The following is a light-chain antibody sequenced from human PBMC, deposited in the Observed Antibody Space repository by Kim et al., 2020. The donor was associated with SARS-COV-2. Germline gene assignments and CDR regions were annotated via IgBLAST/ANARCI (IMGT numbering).Light chain of an antibody. J-gene: IGKJ1*01. CDR2: EAS. CDR3: QHYDVYSGT. Sequence: DIQMTQSPSTLSASLGDRVTITCRASQSISISLAWYQQKPGKAPNLLIYEASSLQIGVPSRFSGSGSGTEFTLTISSLQPDDFATYYCQHYDVYSGTFGQGTKVDIK. CDR1: QSISIS. V-gene: IGKV1-5*01.